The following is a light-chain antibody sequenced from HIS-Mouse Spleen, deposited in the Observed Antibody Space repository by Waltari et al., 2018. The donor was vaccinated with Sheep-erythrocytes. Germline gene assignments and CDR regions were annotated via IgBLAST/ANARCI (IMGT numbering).Light chain of an antibody. J-gene: IGLJ3*02. CDR3: SSYTSSSTWV. CDR1: SSDVGGYHY. CDR2: EVS. V-gene: IGLV2-14*01. Sequence: QSALTPPASVSGSPGQSITISCTGTSSDVGGYHYVSWYQQHPGKAPKLMIYEVSTRPSGVSNRFSGSKSGNTASLTISGLQAEDEADYYCSSYTSSSTWVFGGGTKLTVL.